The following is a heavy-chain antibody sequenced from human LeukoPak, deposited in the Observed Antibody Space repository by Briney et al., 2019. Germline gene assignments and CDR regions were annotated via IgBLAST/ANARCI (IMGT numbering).Heavy chain of an antibody. D-gene: IGHD3-10*01. J-gene: IGHJ4*02. Sequence: SETLSLTCTVSGGSISSYYWSWIRQPPGKGLEWIGYIYYSGSTYYNPSLKSRVTISVDTSKNQFSLKLSSVTAADTAVYYCARDRGFGYFDYWGQGTLVTVSS. CDR3: ARDRGFGYFDY. V-gene: IGHV4-59*12. CDR2: IYYSGST. CDR1: GGSISSYY.